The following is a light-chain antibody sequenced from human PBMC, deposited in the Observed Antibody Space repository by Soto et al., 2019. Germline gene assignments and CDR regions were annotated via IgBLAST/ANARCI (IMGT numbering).Light chain of an antibody. J-gene: IGKJ4*01. Sequence: EIVLTQSPGTLSLSPGERATLSCRASQSVTSNYLAWYQHKPGQAPRLLIYDVSSRATGIPDRFSGSGSATDFTLTISRLEPEDFAVYYCQQYGTSPPLTFGGGTKVEI. CDR2: DVS. CDR3: QQYGTSPPLT. V-gene: IGKV3-20*01. CDR1: QSVTSNY.